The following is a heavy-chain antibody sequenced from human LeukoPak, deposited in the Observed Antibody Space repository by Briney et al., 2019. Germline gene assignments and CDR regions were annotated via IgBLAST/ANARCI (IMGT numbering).Heavy chain of an antibody. Sequence: TGGSLRLSCAASGFTFSSYSMNWVRQAPGKGLEWVSSISSSSSYIYYADSVKGRFTISRDNAKSSLYLQMNSLRAEDTAVYYCAPLPCSSGPNWFDPWGQGTLVTVSS. J-gene: IGHJ5*02. D-gene: IGHD6-19*01. CDR3: APLPCSSGPNWFDP. CDR1: GFTFSSYS. V-gene: IGHV3-21*01. CDR2: ISSSSSYI.